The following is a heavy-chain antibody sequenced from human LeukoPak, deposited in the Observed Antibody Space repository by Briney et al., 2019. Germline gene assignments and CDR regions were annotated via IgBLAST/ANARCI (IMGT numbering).Heavy chain of an antibody. CDR1: GFTFSSYA. J-gene: IGHJ4*02. D-gene: IGHD3-3*01. CDR2: ISGSGGST. Sequence: PGGSLRLSCAASGFTFSSYAMSWVRQAPGKGLEWVSAISGSGGSTYYADSVKGRFTISRDNSKNTLYLQMNSLRAEDTAVYYCAKPYDLWSGTMNFDYWGQGTLVTVSS. CDR3: AKPYDLWSGTMNFDY. V-gene: IGHV3-23*01.